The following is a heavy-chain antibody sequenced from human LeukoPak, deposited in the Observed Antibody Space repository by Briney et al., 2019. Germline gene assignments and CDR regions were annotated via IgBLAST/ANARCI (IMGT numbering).Heavy chain of an antibody. CDR2: ISGSGGTT. J-gene: IGHJ4*02. CDR3: AKHLSCST. Sequence: GGSLRLSCAASGFTFSSNAMSWVRQTPGKGLEWVSAISGSGGTTYYADSVKGRFTTSRDNSKNTLYLQMNSLRAEDTAVYYCAKHLSCSTWGQGTLVTVSS. V-gene: IGHV3-23*01. CDR1: GFTFSSNA. D-gene: IGHD2-2*02.